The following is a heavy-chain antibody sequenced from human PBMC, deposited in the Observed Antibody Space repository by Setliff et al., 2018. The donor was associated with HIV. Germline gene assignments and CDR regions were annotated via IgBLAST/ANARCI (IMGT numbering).Heavy chain of an antibody. D-gene: IGHD4-4*01. CDR3: ARGLRQDRSNSDVFDI. V-gene: IGHV1-46*01. CDR2: INPSGGST. CDR1: GYIFTSYY. J-gene: IGHJ3*02. Sequence: ASVKVSCKASGYIFTSYYIHWVRQAPGQGLEWMGLINPSGGSTNYAQKFQGRVTMTRDTSTNTAYMELSSLRSEDTAVYYCARGLRQDRSNSDVFDIWGQGTVVTVS.